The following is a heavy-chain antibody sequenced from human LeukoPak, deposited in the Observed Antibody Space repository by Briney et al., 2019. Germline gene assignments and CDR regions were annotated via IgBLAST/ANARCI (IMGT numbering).Heavy chain of an antibody. D-gene: IGHD3-10*01. CDR2: VSQSGTTI. CDR1: GFTFSDRS. J-gene: IGHJ4*02. Sequence: GGSLRLSCVASGFTFSDRSMNWVRQTPGKGLEWISYVSQSGTTIYYADSMKGRFTISRDNGKNSLYLQMNSLRAEDTGMYYCAREGHTYGSDYWGQGTLVTVSS. V-gene: IGHV3-11*01. CDR3: AREGHTYGSDY.